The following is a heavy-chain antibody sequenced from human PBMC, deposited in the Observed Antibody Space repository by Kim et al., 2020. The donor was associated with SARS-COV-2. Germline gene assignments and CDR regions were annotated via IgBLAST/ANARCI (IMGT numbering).Heavy chain of an antibody. D-gene: IGHD3-10*01. CDR1: GFTFSSYG. J-gene: IGHJ6*02. V-gene: IGHV3-30*18. CDR3: ANSRYYGSGSYYQTRGV. Sequence: GGSLRLSCAASGFTFSSYGMHWVRQAPGKGLEWVAVISYDGSNKYYADSVKGRFTISRDNSKNTLYLQMNSLRAEDTAVYYCANSRYYGSGSYYQTRGVWGQGTTVTVSS. CDR2: ISYDGSNK.